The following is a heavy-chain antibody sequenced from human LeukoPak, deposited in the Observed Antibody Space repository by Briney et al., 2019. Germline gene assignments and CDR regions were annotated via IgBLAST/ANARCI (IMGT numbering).Heavy chain of an antibody. CDR2: ISTYNGNT. CDR1: GYTFTSYG. J-gene: IGHJ4*02. V-gene: IGHV1-18*01. CDR3: ARGSRGLAVAGLDY. D-gene: IGHD6-19*01. Sequence: ASVKVSCKASGYTFTSYGMSWVRQAPGQGLEWMGWISTYNGNTSYAQKLQGRVTMTTDTSTSTAYMELRSLRSDDTAVYYCARGSRGLAVAGLDYWGQGTLVTVSS.